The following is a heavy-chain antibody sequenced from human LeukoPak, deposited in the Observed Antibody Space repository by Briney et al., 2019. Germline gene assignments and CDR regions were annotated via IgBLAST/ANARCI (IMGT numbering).Heavy chain of an antibody. CDR1: GFTFSSYV. J-gene: IGHJ4*02. Sequence: RPGGSLSLSCAASGFTFSSYVMHWVRQAPGKGLEWVAFIRYDGSNKYYADSVKGRFTISRDNSKNTLYLQMNSLRAEDTAVYYCAKTLSSYGGSDDWGQGTLVTVSS. CDR2: IRYDGSNK. D-gene: IGHD4-23*01. V-gene: IGHV3-30*02. CDR3: AKTLSSYGGSDD.